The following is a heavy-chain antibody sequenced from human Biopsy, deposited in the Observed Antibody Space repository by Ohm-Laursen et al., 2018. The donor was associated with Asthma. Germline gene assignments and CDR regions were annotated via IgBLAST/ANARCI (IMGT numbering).Heavy chain of an antibody. Sequence: GSSVKVSCKAPRGTFSSYAISWVRQAPGQGLEWMGGIMAVFGTANYAQKFQGRVTITADESTSTAYVELSSLRSEDTAVYYCARSQVGYSSGWSLLLKKFYYSGLDVWGQGTTVTVSS. CDR3: ARSQVGYSSGWSLLLKKFYYSGLDV. J-gene: IGHJ6*02. CDR2: IMAVFGTA. CDR1: RGTFSSYA. V-gene: IGHV1-69*01. D-gene: IGHD6-19*01.